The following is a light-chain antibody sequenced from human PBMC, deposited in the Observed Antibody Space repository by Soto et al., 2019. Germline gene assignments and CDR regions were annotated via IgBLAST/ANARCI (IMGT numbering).Light chain of an antibody. Sequence: DVVMTQSPLSLPVTLGQPASISCRSSQSLAYSGNTYLNWFQQRPGQSPRRLIYKVSNRDSGVPDRFSGSGSGTDFTLKISRVEAEDVGVYYCMQGTHWPPYTFGQGTKLEIK. J-gene: IGKJ2*01. V-gene: IGKV2-30*01. CDR2: KVS. CDR3: MQGTHWPPYT. CDR1: QSLAYSGNTY.